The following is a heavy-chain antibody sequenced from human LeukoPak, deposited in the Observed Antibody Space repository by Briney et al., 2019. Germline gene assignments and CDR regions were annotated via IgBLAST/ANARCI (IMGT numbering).Heavy chain of an antibody. CDR3: ARNPRGGFSGSGWLPFDY. CDR2: INPNSGGT. D-gene: IGHD6-19*01. Sequence: ASVKVSCKASGYTFTGYYMHWVRQAPGQGLEWMGWINPNSGGTNYAQKFQGRVTMTRDTSISTAYMELSRLRSDDTAVYYCARNPRGGFSGSGWLPFDYWGQGTLVTVSS. CDR1: GYTFTGYY. V-gene: IGHV1-2*02. J-gene: IGHJ4*02.